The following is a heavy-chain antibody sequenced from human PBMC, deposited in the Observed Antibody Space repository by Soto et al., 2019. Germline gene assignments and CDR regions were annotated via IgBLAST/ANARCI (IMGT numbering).Heavy chain of an antibody. CDR1: GFTFDDYA. V-gene: IGHV3-9*01. J-gene: IGHJ4*02. Sequence: EVQLAESGGALVQPGRSLRLSCVASGFTFDDYAIHWVRQTPGKRLEWVSGLTWKGEVIGYADSVKGRFTISRDNAKNSLYLAMNSLRPEHTALYYRVKDSESSGYLTHPDYWGQGTLVTVSS. CDR2: LTWKGEVI. CDR3: VKDSESSGYLTHPDY. D-gene: IGHD3-22*01.